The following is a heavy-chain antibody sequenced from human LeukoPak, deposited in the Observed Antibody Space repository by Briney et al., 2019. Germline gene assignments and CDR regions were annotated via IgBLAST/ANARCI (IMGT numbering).Heavy chain of an antibody. CDR3: AREPYGDYALVL. V-gene: IGHV3-30-3*01. D-gene: IGHD4-17*01. CDR1: GFTFSSYA. J-gene: IGHJ4*02. CDR2: ISYDGSNK. Sequence: PGGSLRLSCAASGFTFSSYAMHWVRQAPGKGLEWVAVISYDGSNKYYADSVKGRFTISRDNSKNTLYLQMNSLRAEDTAVYYCAREPYGDYALVLWGQGTLVTVSS.